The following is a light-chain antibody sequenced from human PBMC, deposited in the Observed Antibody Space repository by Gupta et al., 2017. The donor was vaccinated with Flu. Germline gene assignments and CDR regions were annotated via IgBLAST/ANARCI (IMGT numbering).Light chain of an antibody. V-gene: IGKV1-9*01. J-gene: IGKJ1*01. Sequence: PSFSSASVGDRVPITCRASQAIRDYLAWYQQKPGMAPKLLIYAASTLQTGVPSRFSGSGSGTEFILTISSLQPEDFATYYCQQLSSYPRSFGQGTKVEFK. CDR3: QQLSSYPRS. CDR1: QAIRDY. CDR2: AAS.